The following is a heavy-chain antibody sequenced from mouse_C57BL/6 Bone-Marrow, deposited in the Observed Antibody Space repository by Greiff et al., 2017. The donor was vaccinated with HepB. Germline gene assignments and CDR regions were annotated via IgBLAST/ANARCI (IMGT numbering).Heavy chain of an antibody. CDR1: GYTFTDYE. Sequence: QVHVKQSGAELVRPGASVTLSCKASGYTFTDYEMHWVKQTPVHGLEWIGAIDPETGGTAYNQKFKGKAILTADKSSSTAYMELRSLTSEDSAVYYCTRGNYGSSTGYFDYWGQGTTLTVSS. CDR2: IDPETGGT. CDR3: TRGNYGSSTGYFDY. J-gene: IGHJ2*01. V-gene: IGHV1-15*01. D-gene: IGHD1-1*01.